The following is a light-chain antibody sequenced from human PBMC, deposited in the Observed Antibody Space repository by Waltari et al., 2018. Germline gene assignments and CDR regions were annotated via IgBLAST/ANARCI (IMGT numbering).Light chain of an antibody. J-gene: IGLJ2*01. CDR3: NSRDSSGRLLI. V-gene: IGLV3-19*01. CDR1: SLRNHD. Sequence: SSELTQDPAVSVALGQTVTITCQGDSLRNHDASWYQKKPGQAPVLVIYGKNYRPPRIPDRFAGSISGNTASLTLTGAQAEDEAAYYCNSRDSSGRLLIFGGGTDLTVL. CDR2: GKN.